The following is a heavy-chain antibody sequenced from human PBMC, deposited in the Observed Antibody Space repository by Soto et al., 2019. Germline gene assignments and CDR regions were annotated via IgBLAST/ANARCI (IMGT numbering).Heavy chain of an antibody. CDR2: IIPIFGTA. Sequence: SVKVSCKASGGTFSSYAISWVRQAPGQGLEWMGGIIPIFGTANYAQKFQGRVTITADESTSTAYMELSSLGSEDTAVYYCASPGYSYDYYYYGMDVWGQGTTVTVSS. CDR3: ASPGYSYDYYYYGMDV. J-gene: IGHJ6*02. V-gene: IGHV1-69*13. D-gene: IGHD5-18*01. CDR1: GGTFSSYA.